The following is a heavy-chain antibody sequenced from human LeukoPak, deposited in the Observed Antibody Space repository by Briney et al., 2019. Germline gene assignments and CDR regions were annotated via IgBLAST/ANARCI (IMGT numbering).Heavy chain of an antibody. Sequence: SETLSLTCTVSGGSTSSGGYYWSWIRQHPGKGLEWIGYIYYSGSTYYNPSLKSRVTISVDTSKNQFSLKLSSVTAADTAVYYCTSCWASKYFQHWGQGTLVTVSS. CDR3: TSCWASKYFQH. J-gene: IGHJ1*01. CDR1: GGSTSSGGYY. CDR2: IYYSGST. V-gene: IGHV4-31*03. D-gene: IGHD2-15*01.